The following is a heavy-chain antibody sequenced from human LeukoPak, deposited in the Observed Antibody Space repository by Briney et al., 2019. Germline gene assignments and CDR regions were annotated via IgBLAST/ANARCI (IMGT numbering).Heavy chain of an antibody. CDR2: IIPIFGTA. V-gene: IGHV1-69*13. Sequence: ASVKVSCKASVGTFSSYAISWVRQAPGQGLEWMGGIIPIFGTANYAQKFQGRVTITADESTSTAYMELSSLRSEDTAVYYCAQTIQGYSGYDSGVVWGKGTTVTVSS. J-gene: IGHJ6*04. CDR1: VGTFSSYA. CDR3: AQTIQGYSGYDSGVV. D-gene: IGHD5-12*01.